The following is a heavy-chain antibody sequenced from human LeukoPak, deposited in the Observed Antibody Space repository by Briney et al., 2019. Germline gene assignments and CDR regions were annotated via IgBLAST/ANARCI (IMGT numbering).Heavy chain of an antibody. CDR2: ISHTGTT. J-gene: IGHJ4*02. D-gene: IGHD3-10*01. CDR1: GVSITTYY. V-gene: IGHV4-59*13. Sequence: SETLSLTCKVSGVSITTYYWSWIRQSPGKGLEWVGYISHTGTTDYNPSLKSRVTFSVDTSKNEFSLKLTSVTAADTAVYYCTREANYYGSGSYFEGTFDYWGQGSLVTVSS. CDR3: TREANYYGSGSYFEGTFDY.